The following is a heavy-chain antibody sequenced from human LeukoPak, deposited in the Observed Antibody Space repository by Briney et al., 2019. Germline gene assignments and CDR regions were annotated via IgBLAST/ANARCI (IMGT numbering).Heavy chain of an antibody. D-gene: IGHD6-13*01. CDR2: INHSGST. Sequence: SETLSLTCAVYGGSFSGYYWSWIRQPPGKGLEWIGEINHSGSTNYNPSLKSRVTISVDTSKNQFSLKLSPVTAADTAVYYCASSGYSSSWYYFDYWGQGTLVTVSS. CDR1: GGSFSGYY. CDR3: ASSGYSSSWYYFDY. J-gene: IGHJ4*02. V-gene: IGHV4-34*01.